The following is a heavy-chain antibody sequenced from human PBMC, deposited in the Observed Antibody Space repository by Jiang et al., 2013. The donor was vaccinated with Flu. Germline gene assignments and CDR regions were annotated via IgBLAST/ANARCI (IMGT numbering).Heavy chain of an antibody. J-gene: IGHJ4*02. V-gene: IGHV4-34*01. CDR2: INHSGST. CDR3: ARGLTLGDNFDY. CDR1: GGSFSGYY. D-gene: IGHD3-16*01. Sequence: LLKPSETLSLTCAVYGGSFSGYYWSWIRQPPGKGLEWIEEINHSGSTNYNPSLKSRVTISVDTSKNQFPLKLSSVTAADTAVYYCARGLTLGDNFDYWGQGTLVTVSS.